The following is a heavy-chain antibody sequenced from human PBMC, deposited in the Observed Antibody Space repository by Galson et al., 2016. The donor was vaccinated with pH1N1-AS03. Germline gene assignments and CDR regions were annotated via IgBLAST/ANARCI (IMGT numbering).Heavy chain of an antibody. CDR3: AKDKSPGVAATEVYCFES. D-gene: IGHD3-3*01. Sequence: SLRLSCAASGFAFDDYAVHWVRQRPGKGLEWVAGISWNCGRMGYADFVKGRFIISRDSAKNSVYLQMSSLRAEDTAVYYCAKDKSPGVAATEVYCFESWGQGALVTVSS. CDR2: ISWNCGRM. CDR1: GFAFDDYA. J-gene: IGHJ4*02. V-gene: IGHV3-9*01.